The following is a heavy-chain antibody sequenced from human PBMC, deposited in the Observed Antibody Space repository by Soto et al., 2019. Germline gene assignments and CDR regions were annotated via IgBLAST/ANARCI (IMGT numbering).Heavy chain of an antibody. CDR1: GFTFSSYA. CDR3: EREIQMVTTHAFDI. V-gene: IGHV3-33*01. D-gene: IGHD4-17*01. CDR2: IWYDGSDK. J-gene: IGHJ3*02. Sequence: PGGSLRLSCAASGFTFSSYAMHWVRQAPGKGLEWVVVIWYDGSDKSYADSVKGRFTISRDNSKNTVYLQMNSLRAEDTAVYYCEREIQMVTTHAFDIWGQGTMATVSS.